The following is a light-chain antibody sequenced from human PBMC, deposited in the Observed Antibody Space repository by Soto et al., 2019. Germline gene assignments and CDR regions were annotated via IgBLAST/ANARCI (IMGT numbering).Light chain of an antibody. Sequence: ETVMTQSPATLSVSPGERATLSCRASQSVNSNLAWYQQKLGQAPRVLIYGASTRATGIPARFSGSGSGTEFILTISSLQSEDFSVYYCQEYNTWPWTFGHGTKVEIK. CDR1: QSVNSN. V-gene: IGKV3-15*01. CDR2: GAS. J-gene: IGKJ1*01. CDR3: QEYNTWPWT.